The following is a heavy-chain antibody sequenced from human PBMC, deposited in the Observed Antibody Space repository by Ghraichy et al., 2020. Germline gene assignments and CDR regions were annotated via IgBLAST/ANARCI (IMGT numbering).Heavy chain of an antibody. Sequence: GESLNISCAASGFTFSRYSMDWVRQAPGKGLEWVSSISSPSSYIFYADSVKGRFTISRDNAKNSVYLQMNNLRAEDTAVYYCARGYNYDFNWYFDLWGRGTLVTVSS. CDR3: ARGYNYDFNWYFDL. CDR2: ISSPSSYI. D-gene: IGHD5-18*01. V-gene: IGHV3-21*01. CDR1: GFTFSRYS. J-gene: IGHJ2*01.